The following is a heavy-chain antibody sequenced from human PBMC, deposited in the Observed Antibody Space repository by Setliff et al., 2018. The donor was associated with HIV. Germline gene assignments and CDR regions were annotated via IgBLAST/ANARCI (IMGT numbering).Heavy chain of an antibody. V-gene: IGHV3-7*02. J-gene: IGHJ4*02. D-gene: IGHD5-18*01. CDR1: GFTFSSFW. CDR3: ASIELAAMVPVDY. Sequence: GGSLRLSCAASGFTFSSFWMSWVRQAPGKGLEWVANIDQDGSENCYVDSVKGRFTISRDNAKNSLFLQMNSLRAEDTAVYYCASIELAAMVPVDYWGQGTLVTVSS. CDR2: IDQDGSEN.